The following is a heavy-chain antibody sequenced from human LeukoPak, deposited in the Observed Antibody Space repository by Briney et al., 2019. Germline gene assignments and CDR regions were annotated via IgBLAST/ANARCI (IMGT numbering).Heavy chain of an antibody. CDR1: GGSFSGNY. J-gene: IGHJ6*04. CDR3: ARGVDDGSGYSPRV. CDR2: INQGGSS. V-gene: IGHV4-34*01. D-gene: IGHD3-22*01. Sequence: SETLSLTCAVYGGSFSGNYWSWIRQPPGKGLEWTGEINQGGSSNYNPSLKSRLTISVDTSKNQLSLKLSSVTAADTAVYYCARGVDDGSGYSPRVWGKGTTVTVSS.